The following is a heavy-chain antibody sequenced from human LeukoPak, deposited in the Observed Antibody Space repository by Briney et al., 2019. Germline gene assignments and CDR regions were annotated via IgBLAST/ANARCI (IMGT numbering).Heavy chain of an antibody. V-gene: IGHV3-23*01. CDR1: GFTLSSYL. CDR2: ISGSGGST. D-gene: IGHD3-10*01. CDR3: ARDHTYYYGSGSFL. J-gene: IGHJ4*02. Sequence: GGSLRLSCAASGFTLSSYLVGWGRPAPGEGAGWVSAISGSGGSTYYADSVKGRFTISRDNSKNTLYLQMNSLRAEDTAVYYCARDHTYYYGSGSFLWGQGTLVTVSS.